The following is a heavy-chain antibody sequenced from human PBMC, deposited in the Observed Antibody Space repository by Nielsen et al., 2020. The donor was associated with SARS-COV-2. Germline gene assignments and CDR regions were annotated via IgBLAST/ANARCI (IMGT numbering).Heavy chain of an antibody. J-gene: IGHJ5*02. D-gene: IGHD2-15*01. V-gene: IGHV1-8*02. CDR1: GYTFTAYY. Sequence: ASVKVSCKASGYTFTAYYMHWVRQAPGQGLEWMGWMNPKSGFTAYAQRFQGRVTMTRNTSISTAYLELSSLRSEDTAMYYCARGLAVGATPINPWGQGTLVTVSS. CDR3: ARGLAVGATPINP. CDR2: MNPKSGFT.